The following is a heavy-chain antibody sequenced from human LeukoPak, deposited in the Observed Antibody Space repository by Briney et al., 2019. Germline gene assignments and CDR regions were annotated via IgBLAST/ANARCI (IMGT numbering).Heavy chain of an antibody. CDR3: ARARGGYSYGYHY. CDR2: INHSGST. Sequence: PSETLSLTCAVYGGSFSGYYWSWIRRPPGKGLEWIGEINHSGSTNYNPSLKSRVTISVDTSKNQFSLKLSSVTAADTAVYYCARARGGYSYGYHYWGQGTLVTVSS. CDR1: GGSFSGYY. J-gene: IGHJ4*02. V-gene: IGHV4-34*01. D-gene: IGHD5-18*01.